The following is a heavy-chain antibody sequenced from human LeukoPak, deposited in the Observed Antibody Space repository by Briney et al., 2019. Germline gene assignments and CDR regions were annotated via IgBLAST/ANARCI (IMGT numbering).Heavy chain of an antibody. V-gene: IGHV3-30*02. J-gene: IGHJ4*02. CDR3: ARATMVRGVSGPTYDY. D-gene: IGHD3-10*01. CDR2: IRYDGSNK. CDR1: GFTFSSYA. Sequence: GGSLRLSCAASGFTFSSYAMSWVRQAPGKGLEWVAFIRYDGSNKYYADSVKGRFTISRDNSKNTLYLQMNSLRAEDTAVYYCARATMVRGVSGPTYDYWGQGTLVTVSS.